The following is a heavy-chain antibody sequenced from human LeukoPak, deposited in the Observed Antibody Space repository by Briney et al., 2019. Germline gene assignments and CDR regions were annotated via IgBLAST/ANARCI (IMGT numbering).Heavy chain of an antibody. CDR3: ARGPQRITMVRGPRGAFDI. CDR2: IYYSGST. D-gene: IGHD3-10*01. V-gene: IGHV4-39*07. J-gene: IGHJ3*02. Sequence: KTSETLSLTCTVSGGSISSSSYYWGWIRQPPGKGLEWIGSIYYSGSTYYNPSLKSRVTISVDTSKNQFSLKLSSVTAADTAVYYCARGPQRITMVRGPRGAFDIWGQGTMVTVSS. CDR1: GGSISSSSYY.